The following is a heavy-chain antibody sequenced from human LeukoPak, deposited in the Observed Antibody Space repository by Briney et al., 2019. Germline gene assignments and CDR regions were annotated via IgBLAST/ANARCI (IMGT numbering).Heavy chain of an antibody. Sequence: SETLSLTCTVSGGSISSSSYYWGWIRQPPGKGLEWIGSIYYSGSTYYNPSLKSRVTISVDTSKNQFSLKLSSVTAADTAVYYCARGATLFRYYYYYYMDVWGKGTTVTVSS. D-gene: IGHD2-21*01. J-gene: IGHJ6*03. V-gene: IGHV4-39*07. CDR3: ARGATLFRYYYYYYMDV. CDR1: GGSISSSSYY. CDR2: IYYSGST.